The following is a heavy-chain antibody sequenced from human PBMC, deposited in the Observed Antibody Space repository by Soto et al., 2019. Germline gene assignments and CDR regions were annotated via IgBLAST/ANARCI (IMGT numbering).Heavy chain of an antibody. D-gene: IGHD3-3*01. CDR1: GRTFRSYA. Sequence: PGGSLRLSCFVSGRTFRSYAMSWVRQAPGKGLEWVSGISGGGAGTYYADSVKGRFTISRDPSTTTLFLDMYSLGAEDTAIYYCAKGRKPDHDDGLCAFDSWGQGVMVTVSA. V-gene: IGHV3-23*01. CDR3: AKGRKPDHDDGLCAFDS. CDR2: ISGGGAGT. J-gene: IGHJ4*02.